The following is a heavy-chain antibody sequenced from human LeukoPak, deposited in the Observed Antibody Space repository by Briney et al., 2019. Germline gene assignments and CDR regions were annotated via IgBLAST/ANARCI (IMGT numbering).Heavy chain of an antibody. J-gene: IGHJ4*02. CDR2: ISSSSSYI. CDR3: AGARDYDFWSGSTEGKRFDY. V-gene: IGHV3-21*01. D-gene: IGHD3-3*01. Sequence: GGSLRLSCAASGFTFSSYAMNWVRQAPGKGLEWVSSISSSSSYIYYADSVKGRFTISRDNAKNSLYLQMNSLRAEDTAVYYCAGARDYDFWSGSTEGKRFDYWGQGTLVTVSS. CDR1: GFTFSSYA.